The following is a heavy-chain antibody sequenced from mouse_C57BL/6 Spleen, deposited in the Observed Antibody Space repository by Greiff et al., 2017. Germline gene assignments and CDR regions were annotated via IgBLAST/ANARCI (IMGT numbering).Heavy chain of an antibody. J-gene: IGHJ4*01. CDR1: GYTFTDYN. D-gene: IGHD1-1*01. V-gene: IGHV1-18*01. CDR2: INPNNGGP. Sequence: EVQLQQSGPELVKPGASVKIPCKASGYTFTDYNMDWVKQSHGQSLEWIGDINPNNGGPIYNQKFKGKATLTVDKSSSTAYMELRSLTSEDTAVYYCASLDDYGSSYYAMDYWGQGTSVTVSS. CDR3: ASLDDYGSSYYAMDY.